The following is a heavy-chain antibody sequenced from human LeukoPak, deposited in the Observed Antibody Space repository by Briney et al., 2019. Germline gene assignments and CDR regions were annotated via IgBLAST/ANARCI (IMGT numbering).Heavy chain of an antibody. V-gene: IGHV4-30-4*08. CDR2: IYYSGST. CDR1: GGSFSGYY. D-gene: IGHD3-22*01. CDR3: ARAHNPYYYDSSGSPGDFDY. Sequence: SETLSLTCDVYGGSFSGYYWSWIRQPPGKGLEWIGYIYYSGSTYYNPSLKSRVTISVDTSKNQFSLKLSSVTAADTAVYYCARAHNPYYYDSSGSPGDFDYWGQGTLVTVSS. J-gene: IGHJ4*02.